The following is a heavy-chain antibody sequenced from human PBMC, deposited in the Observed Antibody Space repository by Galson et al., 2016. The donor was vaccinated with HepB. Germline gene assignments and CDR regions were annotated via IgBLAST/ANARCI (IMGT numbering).Heavy chain of an antibody. D-gene: IGHD5-24*01. CDR3: VRRDAYNYIPFDF. CDR1: GFTLSAYAM. CDR2: IHHSGKI. J-gene: IGHJ4*02. Sequence: SLRLSCAASGFTLSAYAMNWVRQAPGKGLEWIGEIHHSGKINYSPSLQSRVTVSVDKSNNRFSLTLSSVTAADTAVYYCVRRDAYNYIPFDFWGQGILVTVSS. V-gene: IGHV4-4*02.